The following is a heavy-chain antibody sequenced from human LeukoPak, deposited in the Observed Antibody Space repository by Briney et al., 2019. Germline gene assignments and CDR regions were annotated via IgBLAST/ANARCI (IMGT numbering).Heavy chain of an antibody. CDR3: ARGLFSSNWYYFTY. Sequence: GGSLRLSCAASGFTFSSYAMSWVRQAPGRGLEWVSGISGSGGSTDYADSVKGRFTTSRDNSKNTLYVQMNSLRAEDTAIYYCARGLFSSNWYYFTYWGQGTLVTVSS. CDR1: GFTFSSYA. V-gene: IGHV3-23*01. J-gene: IGHJ4*02. CDR2: ISGSGGST. D-gene: IGHD2-2*01.